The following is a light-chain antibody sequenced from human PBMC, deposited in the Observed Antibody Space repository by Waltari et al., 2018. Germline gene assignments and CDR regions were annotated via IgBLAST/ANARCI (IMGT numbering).Light chain of an antibody. CDR1: NRDIGGYNG. V-gene: IGLV2-18*02. CDR2: DVT. J-gene: IGLJ2*01. Sequence: QSALTQPPSVSKSLGQSVTLSRTGTNRDIGGYNGAPWYHQHSGTAPRLLMYDVTKRPSGVSDRFSASKSGNTASLTISGLQAEDEGDYYCCSYSSGGTFLFGGGTRLTVL. CDR3: CSYSSGGTFL.